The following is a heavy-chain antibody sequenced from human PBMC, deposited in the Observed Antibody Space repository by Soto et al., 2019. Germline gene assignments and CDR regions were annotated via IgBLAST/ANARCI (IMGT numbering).Heavy chain of an antibody. Sequence: AVWPLRLSCSASLFTFSSYAVSWVLHSPFKLLELVSAISGTGGNTYYTDSVKGRFTISRDNAKNSLYLQMNSLGAEDTAVYFCARDQLYYYDSFGRPLYGLDIWGQGTMVTVSS. CDR2: ISGTGGNT. D-gene: IGHD3-22*01. V-gene: IGHV3-23*01. J-gene: IGHJ3*02. CDR3: ARDQLYYYDSFGRPLYGLDI. CDR1: LFTFSSYA.